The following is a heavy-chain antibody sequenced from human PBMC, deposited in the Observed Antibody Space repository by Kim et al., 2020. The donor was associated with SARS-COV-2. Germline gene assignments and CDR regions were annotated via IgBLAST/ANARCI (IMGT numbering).Heavy chain of an antibody. CDR3: ARAEAVLRYFDWSYYFDY. V-gene: IGHV3-74*01. Sequence: KRRFTISSDNAKNTLYLQMNCLRAEDTAVYYCARAEAVLRYFDWSYYFDYWGQGTLVTVSS. J-gene: IGHJ4*02. D-gene: IGHD3-9*01.